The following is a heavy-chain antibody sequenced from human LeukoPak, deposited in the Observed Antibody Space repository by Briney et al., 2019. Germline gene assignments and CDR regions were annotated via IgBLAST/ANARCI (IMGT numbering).Heavy chain of an antibody. Sequence: GGSLRLSCAASGFTFSSYAMSWVRQAPGKGLEWVSAISGSGGSTYYADSVKGRFTISRDNSKNTLYLQMNNLRAEDTAVYYCARASLGIAAAGSLAFDIWGQGTMVTVSS. D-gene: IGHD6-13*01. CDR3: ARASLGIAAAGSLAFDI. V-gene: IGHV3-23*01. J-gene: IGHJ3*02. CDR2: ISGSGGST. CDR1: GFTFSSYA.